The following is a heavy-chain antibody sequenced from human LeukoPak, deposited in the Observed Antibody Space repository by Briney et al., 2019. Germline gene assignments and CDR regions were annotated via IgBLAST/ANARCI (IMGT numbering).Heavy chain of an antibody. CDR2: INTDGSRT. Sequence: GGSLRLSCAGSGFTFNTYAMHWVRQAPGKGLVWVSRINTDGSRTSYADSVKGRFTISRDNAKNTMYLQMNSLRAEDTAIYYCARFSGYSYGPDYWGQGTLVTVSS. D-gene: IGHD5-18*01. J-gene: IGHJ4*02. CDR1: GFTFNTYA. V-gene: IGHV3-74*01. CDR3: ARFSGYSYGPDY.